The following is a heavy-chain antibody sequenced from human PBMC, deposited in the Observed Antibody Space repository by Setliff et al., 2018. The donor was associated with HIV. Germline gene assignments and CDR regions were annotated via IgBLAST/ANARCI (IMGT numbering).Heavy chain of an antibody. CDR1: GYTFTTYA. CDR3: ARTLTYYFDGSFSSGPADY. CDR2: INTGNGNT. Sequence: ASVKVSCKASGYTFTTYAMIWVRQAPGQSLEWMGWINTGNGNTRLSQKFQGRVTISRDTSASTAYVELYSLTSEDTAVYYCARTLTYYFDGSFSSGPADYWGLGTLITVSS. J-gene: IGHJ4*02. D-gene: IGHD3-22*01. V-gene: IGHV1-3*04.